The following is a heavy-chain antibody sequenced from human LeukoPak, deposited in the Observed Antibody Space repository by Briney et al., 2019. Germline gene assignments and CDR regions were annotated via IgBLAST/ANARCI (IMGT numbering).Heavy chain of an antibody. Sequence: SETLSLTCAVYGGSFSGYYWSWIRQSPGKGLEWIGEINHSGSTNYNPSLKSRVTISVDTSKNQFSLKLSSVTAADTAVYYCARGYSGYDRRGKNYYYYYMDAWGKGTTVTVSS. CDR3: ARGYSGYDRRGKNYYYYYMDA. CDR2: INHSGST. D-gene: IGHD5-12*01. J-gene: IGHJ6*03. V-gene: IGHV4-34*01. CDR1: GGSFSGYY.